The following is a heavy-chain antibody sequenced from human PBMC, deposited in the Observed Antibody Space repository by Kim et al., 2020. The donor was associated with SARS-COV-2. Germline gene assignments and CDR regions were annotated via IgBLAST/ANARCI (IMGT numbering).Heavy chain of an antibody. CDR2: IYTSGST. CDR3: ARGGYGWDFDY. V-gene: IGHV4-61*02. D-gene: IGHD3-16*01. Sequence: SETLSLTCTVSGGSISSGSYYWSWIRQPAGKGLEWIGRIYTSGSTNYNPSLKSRVTISVDTSKNQFSLKLSSVTAADTAVYYCARGGYGWDFDYWGQGTLVTVSS. J-gene: IGHJ4*02. CDR1: GGSISSGSYY.